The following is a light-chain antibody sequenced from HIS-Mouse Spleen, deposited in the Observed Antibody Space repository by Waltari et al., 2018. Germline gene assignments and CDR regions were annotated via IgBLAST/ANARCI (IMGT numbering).Light chain of an antibody. Sequence: QSVLTQPPSASGTPGQRVTISCSGSSSNIGSNYVYWYQQLPGTAPQLLMYRNNQRPSGVPDRFSGSKSGTSASLAISGLRSEDEADYYCAAWDDSLSGYVFGTGTKVTVL. V-gene: IGLV1-47*01. CDR1: SSNIGSNY. CDR3: AAWDDSLSGYV. J-gene: IGLJ1*01. CDR2: RNN.